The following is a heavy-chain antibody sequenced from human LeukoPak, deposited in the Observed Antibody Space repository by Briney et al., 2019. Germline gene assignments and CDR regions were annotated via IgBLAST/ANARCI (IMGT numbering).Heavy chain of an antibody. V-gene: IGHV1-18*01. CDR2: ISAYNGNT. Sequence: ASVKVSCKASGYTFTSYGISWVRQAPGQGLEWMGWISAYNGNTNYAQKLQGRVTMTTDASTSTAYMELRSLRSDDTAVYYCARADFPDWYFDLWGRGTLVTVSS. J-gene: IGHJ2*01. CDR1: GYTFTSYG. D-gene: IGHD3/OR15-3a*01. CDR3: ARADFPDWYFDL.